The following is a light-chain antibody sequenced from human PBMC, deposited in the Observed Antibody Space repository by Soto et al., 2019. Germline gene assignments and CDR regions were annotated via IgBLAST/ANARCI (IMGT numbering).Light chain of an antibody. CDR3: LQDYHHPLI. J-gene: IGKJ4*01. CDR1: QGIRND. V-gene: IGKV1-6*01. Sequence: AIQMTQSPSSLSASVGDRVTITCRASQGIRNDLGWYQQKPGKAPKLLVYAASTLQSGVPSRFSGSGSGTDFTLTISSLQPEDFATYYCLQDYHHPLIFGGGTKVEIE. CDR2: AAS.